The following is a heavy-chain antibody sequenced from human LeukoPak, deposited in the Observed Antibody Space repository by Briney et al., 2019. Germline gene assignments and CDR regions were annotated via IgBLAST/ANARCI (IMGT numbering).Heavy chain of an antibody. D-gene: IGHD5-18*01. V-gene: IGHV3-23*01. Sequence: PGGSLRLSCAASGFTVSSTYMSWVRQAPGKGLEWVSAISGSGGSTYYADSVKGRFTISRDNSKNTLYMQMNSLRAEDTAVYYCAKDPYSYGSYYYFYGMDVWGQGTTVTVSS. CDR3: AKDPYSYGSYYYFYGMDV. J-gene: IGHJ6*02. CDR1: GFTVSSTY. CDR2: ISGSGGST.